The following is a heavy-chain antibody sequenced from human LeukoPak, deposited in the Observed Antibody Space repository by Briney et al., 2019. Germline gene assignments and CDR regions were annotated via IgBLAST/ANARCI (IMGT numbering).Heavy chain of an antibody. V-gene: IGHV4-34*01. CDR3: ARGAAANGGAFDI. CDR1: GGSFSGYY. J-gene: IGHJ3*02. Sequence: SETLSLTCAVYGGSFSGYYWSWIRQPPGKGLEWIGEINHSGSTNYNPSLKSRVTISVDTSKNQFSLKLSSVTAADTAVYYCARGAAANGGAFDIWGQGTMVTVSS. CDR2: INHSGST. D-gene: IGHD6-13*01.